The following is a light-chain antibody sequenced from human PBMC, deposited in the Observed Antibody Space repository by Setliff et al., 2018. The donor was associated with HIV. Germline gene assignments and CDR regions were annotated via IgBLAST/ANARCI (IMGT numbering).Light chain of an antibody. V-gene: IGLV2-23*02. CDR1: SSDVGSYNF. CDR3: FSYAGSSTYV. CDR2: EVS. Sequence: QSVLTQPDSVSGSPGQSITISCTGTSSDVGSYNFVSWYQQHPGEAPKLMIYEVSKRPSGVSNRFPGSKSGNTASLTISGLQAEDEADYYCFSYAGSSTYVFGTGTKVTVL. J-gene: IGLJ1*01.